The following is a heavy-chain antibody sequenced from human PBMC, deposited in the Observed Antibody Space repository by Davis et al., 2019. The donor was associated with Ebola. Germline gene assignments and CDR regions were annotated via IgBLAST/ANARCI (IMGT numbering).Heavy chain of an antibody. D-gene: IGHD3-3*01. Sequence: ASVKVSCKTSGYTFTNYGITWVRQAPGKGLEWMGCFDPKYGEPIYAENFQGRLTLTEDTSTDTAYMELNSLRAEDTAVYYCAKSGLSFGVVKYHYGMDVWGKGTTVTVSS. CDR2: FDPKYGEP. V-gene: IGHV1-24*01. CDR1: GYTFTNYG. CDR3: AKSGLSFGVVKYHYGMDV. J-gene: IGHJ6*04.